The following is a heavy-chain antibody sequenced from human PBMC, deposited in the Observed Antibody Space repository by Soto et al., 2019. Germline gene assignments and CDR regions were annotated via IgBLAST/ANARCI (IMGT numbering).Heavy chain of an antibody. D-gene: IGHD4-17*01. Sequence: ASVKVSCKVSGYTLTELSMHWVRQAPGKGLESMGGFDPEDGETIYAQKFQGRVTMTEDTSTDTAYMELSSLRSEDTAVYYCATAYGDYVRSYMDVWGKGTTVTVSS. CDR2: FDPEDGET. CDR3: ATAYGDYVRSYMDV. J-gene: IGHJ6*03. V-gene: IGHV1-24*01. CDR1: GYTLTELS.